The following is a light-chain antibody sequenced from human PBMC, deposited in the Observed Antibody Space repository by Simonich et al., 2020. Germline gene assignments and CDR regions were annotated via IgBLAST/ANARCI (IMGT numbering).Light chain of an antibody. V-gene: IGKV4-1*01. Sequence: DIVMTQSPDSLAVSLGERATIKSKSSQSVLYSSNNKKYLAWYQQKQGQPPKLLIYWASTRESVVPDRFSGSGSGTDFTLTISSLQAEDVAVYYCQQYYSTPLTFGGGTKVEIK. J-gene: IGKJ4*01. CDR1: QSVLYSSNNKKY. CDR3: QQYYSTPLT. CDR2: WAS.